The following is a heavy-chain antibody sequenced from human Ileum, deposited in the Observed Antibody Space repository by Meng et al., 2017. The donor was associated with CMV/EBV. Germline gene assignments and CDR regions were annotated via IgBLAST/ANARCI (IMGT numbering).Heavy chain of an antibody. CDR2: ISYSGTT. Sequence: QRQLQEWGPGLVKPSGTLSLTCSVSGGSTTDYWGWIRQPPGKGLEWIGSISYSGTTYYNPSLKSRLTVSLDTSKTQFSLMLTSVTAADTAVYYCARDMSIRWFYYWGQGTLVTVSS. CDR3: ARDMSIRWFYY. V-gene: IGHV4-39*07. J-gene: IGHJ4*02. CDR1: GGSTTDY. D-gene: IGHD3-3*02.